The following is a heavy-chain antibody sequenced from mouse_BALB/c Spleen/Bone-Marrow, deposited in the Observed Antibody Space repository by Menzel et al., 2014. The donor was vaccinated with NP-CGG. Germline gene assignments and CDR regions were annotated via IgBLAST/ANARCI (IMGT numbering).Heavy chain of an antibody. V-gene: IGHV1-63*02. CDR2: VYPGSGNT. J-gene: IGHJ2*01. CDR3: ARRRSLDY. CDR1: GYAFTNYW. Sequence: VQLQQSGAELVRPGTSVKISCKASGYAFTNYWLGWVKQRPGHGLEWIGDVYPGSGNTYYTEKFKGKATLTADTSSSTAYMQLSSLTSEDSAVYFCARRRSLDYWGQGTILPVSS.